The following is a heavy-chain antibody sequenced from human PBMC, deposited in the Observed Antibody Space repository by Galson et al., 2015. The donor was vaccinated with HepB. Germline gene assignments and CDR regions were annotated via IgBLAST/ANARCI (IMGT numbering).Heavy chain of an antibody. J-gene: IGHJ4*02. CDR1: GGSISSSSYY. CDR2: IYYSGST. V-gene: IGHV4-39*01. CDR3: ARQLFGVVMLFDY. Sequence: SETLSLTCTVSGGSISSSSYYWGWIRQPPGKGLEWIGSIYYSGSTYYNPSLKSRVTISVDTSKNQFSLKLSSVTAADTAVYYCARQLFGVVMLFDYWGQGTLVTVSS. D-gene: IGHD3-3*01.